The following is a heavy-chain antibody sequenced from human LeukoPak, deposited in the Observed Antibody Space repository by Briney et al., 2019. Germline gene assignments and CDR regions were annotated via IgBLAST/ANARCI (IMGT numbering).Heavy chain of an antibody. D-gene: IGHD3-3*01. CDR2: ISAYNGNT. Sequence: ASVKVSCKVSGYTLTELSMHWVRQAPGQGLEWMGWISAYNGNTNYAQKLQGRVTMTTDTSTSTAYMELRSLGSDDTAVYYCARGGITIFGVVPSWFDPWGQGTLVTVSS. V-gene: IGHV1-18*01. CDR3: ARGGITIFGVVPSWFDP. J-gene: IGHJ5*02. CDR1: GYTLTELS.